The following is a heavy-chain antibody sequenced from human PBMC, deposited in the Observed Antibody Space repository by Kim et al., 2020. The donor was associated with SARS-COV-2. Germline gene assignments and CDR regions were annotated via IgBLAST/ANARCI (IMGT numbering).Heavy chain of an antibody. CDR2: INHIGST. CDR3: AKHDARDGSGGNCWYFDY. J-gene: IGHJ4*02. Sequence: SETLSLTCAVYGGSFNDYYWTWIRQPPGKGLEWIGEINHIGSTKSNPSLKSRVTMSVDTSKNQLSLKLSPVTAADTAMYYCAKHDARDGSGGNCWYFDYWGQGTLVTVSS. D-gene: IGHD2-15*01. CDR1: GGSFNDYY. V-gene: IGHV4-34*01.